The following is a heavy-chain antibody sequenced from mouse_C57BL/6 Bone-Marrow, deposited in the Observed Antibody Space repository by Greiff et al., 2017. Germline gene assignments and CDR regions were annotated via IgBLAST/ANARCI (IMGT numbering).Heavy chain of an antibody. CDR3: ARRAYYSNYDAMDY. CDR1: GYTFTSYG. CDR2: IYIGNGYT. V-gene: IGHV1-58*01. Sequence: EVKLVESGAELVRPGSSVKMSCKTSGYTFTSYGINWVKQRPGQGLEWIGYIYIGNGYTEYNEKFKGKATLTSDTSSSTAYMQLSSLTSEDSAIYFCARRAYYSNYDAMDYWGQGTSVTVSS. J-gene: IGHJ4*01. D-gene: IGHD2-5*01.